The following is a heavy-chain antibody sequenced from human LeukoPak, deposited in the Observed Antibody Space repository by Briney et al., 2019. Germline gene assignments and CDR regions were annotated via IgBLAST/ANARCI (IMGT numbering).Heavy chain of an antibody. Sequence: GGSLRLSCAASGFTFNSYGMHWVRQAPGKGLEWVAVISYDGSNKYSADSVKGRFTISRDNSKNTLYLQMNSLRAEDTAVYYCATDHGFHYCAYFDHWGQGTLVTVSS. CDR3: ATDHGFHYCAYFDH. J-gene: IGHJ4*02. CDR2: ISYDGSNK. V-gene: IGHV3-30*03. CDR1: GFTFNSYG. D-gene: IGHD4-17*01.